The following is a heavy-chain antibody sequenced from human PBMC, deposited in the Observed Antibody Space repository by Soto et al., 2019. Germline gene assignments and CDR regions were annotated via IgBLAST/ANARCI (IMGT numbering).Heavy chain of an antibody. CDR2: IDPSDSQT. J-gene: IGHJ4*02. Sequence: ESLKISCKGSGYSFAGYWITWVRQMPGKGLEWMGRIDPSDSQTYYSPSFRGHVTISAAKSITTVFLQWSSLRASDTAMYYCARQIYDSDSGPNLQYYFGSWGQGTLVTVSS. CDR3: ARQIYDSDSGPNLQYYFGS. D-gene: IGHD3-22*01. CDR1: GYSFAGYW. V-gene: IGHV5-10-1*01.